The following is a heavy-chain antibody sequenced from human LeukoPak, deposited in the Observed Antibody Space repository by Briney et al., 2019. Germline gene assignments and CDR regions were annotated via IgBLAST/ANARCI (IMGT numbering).Heavy chain of an antibody. V-gene: IGHV1-18*01. Sequence: GASVKVSCKASGYTFNSFSINWVRQAPGQGLEWMGWISTYNGNTNHSQKLRGRVTMTTDTSTSTAYMELRSLRSDDTAVYYCAREWKYCGATSCGYYFDYWGQGTLVTVSS. CDR2: ISTYNGNT. CDR3: AREWKYCGATSCGYYFDY. J-gene: IGHJ4*02. CDR1: GYTFNSFS. D-gene: IGHD2-2*01.